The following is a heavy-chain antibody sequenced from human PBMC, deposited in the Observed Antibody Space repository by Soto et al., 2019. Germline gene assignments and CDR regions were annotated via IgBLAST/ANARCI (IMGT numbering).Heavy chain of an antibody. CDR1: GGTLSSYT. CDR2: IIPILGIA. Sequence: SVEVSCKASGGTLSSYTISWVRQAPGQGLEWMGRIIPILGIANYAQKLQGRVTITADKSTSTAYMELSSLRSEDTAVYYCARELYSSVRFDPWGQGTLVTVSS. D-gene: IGHD6-25*01. V-gene: IGHV1-69*02. CDR3: ARELYSSVRFDP. J-gene: IGHJ5*02.